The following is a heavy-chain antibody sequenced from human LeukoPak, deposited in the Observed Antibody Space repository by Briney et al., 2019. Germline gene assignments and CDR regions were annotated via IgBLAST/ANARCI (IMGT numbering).Heavy chain of an antibody. V-gene: IGHV4-61*02. CDR3: ARDGVNWFDP. Sequence: SQTLSLTCTVSGGSISSGSYYWSWIRQPAGKGLEWIGRIYTSGSTNYNPSLKSRVTISVDTSKNQFSLKLSPVTAADTAVYYCARDGVNWFDPWGQGTLVTVSS. CDR2: IYTSGST. J-gene: IGHJ5*02. D-gene: IGHD3-10*01. CDR1: GGSISSGSYY.